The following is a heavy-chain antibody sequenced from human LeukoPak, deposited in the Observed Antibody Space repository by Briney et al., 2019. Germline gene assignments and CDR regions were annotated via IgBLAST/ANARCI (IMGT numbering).Heavy chain of an antibody. CDR1: GFTFSGYA. CDR2: ISGSGSNT. CDR3: YCSSSSCYAANGLDV. J-gene: IGHJ6*04. Sequence: GGSLRLSCVASGFTFSGYAMSWVRQAPGKGLEWVSTISGSGSNTYYADSVKGRFTISRDNSKNTLYLQMNSLRAEDTAVYYSYCSSSSCYAANGLDVWGKGTTVTVSS. D-gene: IGHD2-2*01. V-gene: IGHV3-23*01.